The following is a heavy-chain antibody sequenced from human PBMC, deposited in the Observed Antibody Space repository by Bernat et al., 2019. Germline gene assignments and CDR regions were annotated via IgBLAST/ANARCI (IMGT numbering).Heavy chain of an antibody. CDR3: ARDRITNWNYREYYFDY. J-gene: IGHJ4*02. CDR2: IGNVEVNK. CDR1: DFTFVGLA. D-gene: IGHD1-7*01. V-gene: IGHV3-33*01. Sequence: QVQLVESGEALFRLGGSLNPSCAAPDFTFVGLAFHGVAQPQGRGREGGEVIGNVEVNKYYADSVKGRFTISRDNSKNTLYLQMNSLRAEDTAVYYCARDRITNWNYREYYFDYWGQGTLVTVSS.